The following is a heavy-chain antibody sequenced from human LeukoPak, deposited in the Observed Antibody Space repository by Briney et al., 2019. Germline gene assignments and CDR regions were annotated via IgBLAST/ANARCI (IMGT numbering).Heavy chain of an antibody. J-gene: IGHJ6*04. CDR2: ISSSGSTI. Sequence: GGSLRLSCAASGFTFRTFEMNWVRQAPGKGLEWVSYISSSGSTIYYADSVKGRFTISRDNAKNSLYLQMNSLRAEDTAVYYCAELGITMIGGVWGKGTTVTISS. CDR1: GFTFRTFE. CDR3: AELGITMIGGV. D-gene: IGHD3-10*02. V-gene: IGHV3-48*03.